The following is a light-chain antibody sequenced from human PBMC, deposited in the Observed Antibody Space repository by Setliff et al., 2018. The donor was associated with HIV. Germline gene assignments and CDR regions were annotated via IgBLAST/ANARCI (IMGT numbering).Light chain of an antibody. V-gene: IGLV2-14*01. CDR3: CSSAGTYTSFFV. CDR1: STDVGSYTY. Sequence: QSALTQPASVSGSPGQSITISCTGTSTDVGSYTYVSWYQQHPGKAPKLMIYEVSHRPSGVSNRFSGSKSGNTASLTISGLQAEDGADYYCCSSAGTYTSFFVFGTGTKVTVL. CDR2: EVS. J-gene: IGLJ1*01.